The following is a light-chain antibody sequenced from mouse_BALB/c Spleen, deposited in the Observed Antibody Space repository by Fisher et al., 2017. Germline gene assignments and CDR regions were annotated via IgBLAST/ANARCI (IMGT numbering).Light chain of an antibody. CDR2: YAS. Sequence: DIVLTQSTATLSVTPGDRVSLSCRASQSISDYLHWYQQKSHESPRLLIKYASQSISGIPSRFSGSGSGSDFTLSINSVEPEDVGVYYCQNGHSFPPYTFGGGTKLEIK. J-gene: IGKJ2*01. V-gene: IGKV5-39*01. CDR3: QNGHSFPPYT. CDR1: QSISDY.